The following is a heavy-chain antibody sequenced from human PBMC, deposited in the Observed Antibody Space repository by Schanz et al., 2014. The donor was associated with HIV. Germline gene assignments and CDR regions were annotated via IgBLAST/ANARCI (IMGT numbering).Heavy chain of an antibody. CDR3: AKHGYGGEPTDWYFAL. D-gene: IGHD4-17*01. J-gene: IGHJ2*01. CDR1: GLTFSTYA. V-gene: IGHV3-21*04. CDR2: ISSSSSYM. Sequence: EVQLLESGGGLVQPGGSLRLSCEASGLTFSTYAMSWVRQAPGKGLEWVSSISSSSSYMYYADSVKGRFTISRDNAKNSLYLQMNSLRAEDTAVYYCAKHGYGGEPTDWYFALWGRGTLVTVAS.